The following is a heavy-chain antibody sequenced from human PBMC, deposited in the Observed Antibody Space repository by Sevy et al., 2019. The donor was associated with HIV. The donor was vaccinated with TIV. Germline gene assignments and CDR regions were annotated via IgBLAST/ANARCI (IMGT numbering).Heavy chain of an antibody. Sequence: ASVKVSCKASGYTFTGYYMHWMRQAPGQGLECMGWINPDSGDPTYAPKLQGRVTLTRDTSINTAYMDLRRLKSDDTAVYYCVRDDRDGYFEHWGQGTLVTVSS. CDR1: GYTFTGYY. CDR3: VRDDRDGYFEH. CDR2: INPDSGDP. V-gene: IGHV1-2*02. J-gene: IGHJ4*02.